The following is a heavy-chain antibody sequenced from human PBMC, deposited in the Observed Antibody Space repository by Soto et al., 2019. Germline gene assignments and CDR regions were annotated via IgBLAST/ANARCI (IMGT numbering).Heavy chain of an antibody. CDR1: GDSITSGGYY. CDR3: ARDYYGAGSQYYYYGMEV. J-gene: IGHJ6*02. D-gene: IGHD3-10*01. Sequence: PSETLSLTCTVSGDSITSGGYYWSWLCQPPGKGLEWIGYIYHSGGASYNPSLRGRAVISIDTSKNQFSLRLNAVTAADTATYYCARDYYGAGSQYYYYGMEVWGQGTTVTVSS. V-gene: IGHV4-31*03. CDR2: IYHSGGA.